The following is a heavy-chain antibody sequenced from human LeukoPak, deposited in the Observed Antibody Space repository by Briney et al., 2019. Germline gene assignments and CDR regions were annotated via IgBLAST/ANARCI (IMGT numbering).Heavy chain of an antibody. CDR2: ISSGSNFI. J-gene: IGHJ4*02. CDR3: ARVERDYGTSSPSDFDY. D-gene: IGHD6-6*01. V-gene: IGHV3-21*01. Sequence: GGSLRLSCAASGFTFSSYTMSWVRQAPGKGLEWVSFISSGSNFIYYADSVKGRFTISRDNAKNSLYLQMSSLRAEDTSVYFCARVERDYGTSSPSDFDYWGQGTLVTVSS. CDR1: GFTFSSYT.